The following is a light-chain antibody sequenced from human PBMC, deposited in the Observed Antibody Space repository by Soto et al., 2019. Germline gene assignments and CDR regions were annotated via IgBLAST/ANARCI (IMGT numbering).Light chain of an antibody. J-gene: IGKJ1*01. CDR1: QSVSSSY. CDR2: GAS. CDR3: QQYGSSPT. V-gene: IGKV3-20*01. Sequence: ESVLTQALATPSLSPGERATLSCRASQSVSSSYLAWYQQKPGQDPRLLIYGASSRATGIPDRFSGSGSGTDFTLTISRLEPEDFAVYYCQQYGSSPTFGQGTKVDIK.